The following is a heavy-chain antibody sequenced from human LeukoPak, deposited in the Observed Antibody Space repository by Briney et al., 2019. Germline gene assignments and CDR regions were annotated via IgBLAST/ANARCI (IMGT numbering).Heavy chain of an antibody. CDR1: GFTFRNYG. CDR2: ISAFGDDT. D-gene: IGHD1-1*01. J-gene: IGHJ4*02. Sequence: GGSLRLSCEASGFTFRNYGMTWVRQAPGKGLEWVSAISAFGDDTYYTDSVKGRFTISRDNSIDTLYLQMNSLRVDDTAVYYCAKDKTVGGAGTTMADYWGQGTLVIVSS. CDR3: AKDKTVGGAGTTMADY. V-gene: IGHV3-23*01.